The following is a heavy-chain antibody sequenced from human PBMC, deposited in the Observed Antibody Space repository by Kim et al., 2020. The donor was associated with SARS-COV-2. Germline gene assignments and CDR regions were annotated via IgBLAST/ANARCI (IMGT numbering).Heavy chain of an antibody. V-gene: IGHV3-7*01. J-gene: IGHJ3*02. CDR3: VRDYRGDAFNI. CDR1: GFTFTRYW. D-gene: IGHD1-26*01. Sequence: GGSLRLSCAASGFTFTRYWMSWVHQAPGKGLEWVAYINQDGREKYYVDSVKGRFTISRDNAKNSLYLQMNSLRAEDTAVYYCVRDYRGDAFNIWGQGTMV. CDR2: INQDGREK.